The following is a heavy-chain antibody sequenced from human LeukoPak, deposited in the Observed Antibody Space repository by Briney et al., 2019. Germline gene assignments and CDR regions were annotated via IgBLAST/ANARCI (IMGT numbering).Heavy chain of an antibody. CDR1: RYTFTGYY. CDR2: INPNSGDT. CDR3: ARGSYPRTWFDY. J-gene: IGHJ4*02. V-gene: IGHV1-2*02. Sequence: ASVKVSCKASRYTFTGYYMHWVRQAPGQGLEWMGWINPNSGDTNYAQNFQGRVTMTRDTSISTAYMELSRLRSDDTAVYYCARGSYPRTWFDYWGQGTLVTVSS.